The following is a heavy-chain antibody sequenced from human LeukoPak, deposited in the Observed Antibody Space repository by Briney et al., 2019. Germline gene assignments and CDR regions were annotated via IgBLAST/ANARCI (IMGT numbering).Heavy chain of an antibody. CDR2: IYYSGST. V-gene: IGHV4-59*01. D-gene: IGHD6-13*01. Sequence: SETLSLTCTVSGGSISSYYWSWIRQPPGKGLEWIGYIYYSGSTNYNPSLKSRVTISVDTSKNQFSPKLSSVTAADTAVYYCARGRYSSSWYDSWGQGTLVTVSS. CDR1: GGSISSYY. J-gene: IGHJ5*01. CDR3: ARGRYSSSWYDS.